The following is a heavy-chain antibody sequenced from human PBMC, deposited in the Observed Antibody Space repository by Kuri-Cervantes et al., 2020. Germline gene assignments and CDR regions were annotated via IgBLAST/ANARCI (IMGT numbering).Heavy chain of an antibody. J-gene: IGHJ5*02. D-gene: IGHD2-8*01. CDR2: IKQNGSEK. CDR3: ARGPWSRRQFDP. Sequence: GESLKISCAASGFTFSSYSMNWVRQAPGKGLEWVASIKQNGSEKYYVDSVKGRFTISRDNAKNSSYLQMNSLRAEDTAVYYCARGPWSRRQFDPWGQGTLVTVSS. V-gene: IGHV3-7*01. CDR1: GFTFSSYS.